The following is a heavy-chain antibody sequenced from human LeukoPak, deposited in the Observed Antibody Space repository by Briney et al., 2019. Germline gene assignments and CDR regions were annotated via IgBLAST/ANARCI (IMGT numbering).Heavy chain of an antibody. V-gene: IGHV5-51*01. D-gene: IGHD3-3*01. CDR1: GYSFTNYW. Sequence: GESLKISCKGSGYSFTNYWIAWVRQMPGKGLEWMGNIYPGDSDTRYSPSFQGLVTFSADKSINTAYLQWSSLKASDTATYYCARNSPLFGDGFDIWGQGTMITVSS. J-gene: IGHJ3*02. CDR3: ARNSPLFGDGFDI. CDR2: IYPGDSDT.